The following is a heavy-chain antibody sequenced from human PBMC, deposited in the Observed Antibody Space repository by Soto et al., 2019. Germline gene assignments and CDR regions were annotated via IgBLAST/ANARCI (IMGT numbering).Heavy chain of an antibody. D-gene: IGHD3-22*01. CDR1: GYTFTSYG. CDR3: ARVSVANAYYYDSSGYYGDY. CDR2: ISAYNGNT. Sequence: ASVKVSCKASGYTFTSYGISWVRQAPGQGLEWMGWISAYNGNTNYAQKLQGRVTMTTDTSTSTAYMELRSLRSDDTAVYYCARVSVANAYYYDSSGYYGDYWGQGTLVTVSS. V-gene: IGHV1-18*01. J-gene: IGHJ4*02.